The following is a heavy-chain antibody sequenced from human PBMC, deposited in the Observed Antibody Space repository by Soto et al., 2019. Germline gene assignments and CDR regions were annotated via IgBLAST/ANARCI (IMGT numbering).Heavy chain of an antibody. V-gene: IGHV1-69*12. J-gene: IGHJ6*02. CDR3: TRCGIRYHSIGYSLGIDGMDV. Sequence: QVQLVQSGAEVKKPESSVRVSCKASGGTFNSYAITWVRQAPGQGLEWMGGTIPMFGTTNYAEKFQGRVTITADESTNTAYMELSSLRSEHTAVYYCTRCGIRYHSIGYSLGIDGMDVWGQGTTVIVSS. D-gene: IGHD3-22*01. CDR2: TIPMFGTT. CDR1: GGTFNSYA.